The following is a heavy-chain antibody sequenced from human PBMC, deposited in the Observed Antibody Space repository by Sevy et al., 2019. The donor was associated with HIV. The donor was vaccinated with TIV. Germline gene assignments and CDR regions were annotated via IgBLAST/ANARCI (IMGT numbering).Heavy chain of an antibody. CDR1: GYTFNSYG. V-gene: IGHV1-18*01. CDR2: IGAYNANT. CDR3: ARDKIAATGVMDY. Sequence: ASVKVSCKASGYTFNSYGINWVRQAPGQGLEWMGRIGAYNANTNYAQNLQDRVTMTSDTSTSTAYMELWSLRSDDTAVYFCARDKIAATGVMDYWGQGTLVTVSS. J-gene: IGHJ4*02. D-gene: IGHD6-13*01.